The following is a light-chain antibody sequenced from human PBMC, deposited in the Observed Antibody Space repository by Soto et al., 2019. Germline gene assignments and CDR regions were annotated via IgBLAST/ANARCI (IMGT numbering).Light chain of an antibody. CDR2: DAS. CDR1: QSVSSY. CDR3: QQRRYWPVT. Sequence: EIVLTQSPAILSMSPGERATLSCRASQSVSSYFAWYQQKPGQAPRLLIYDASNSAAGVPARFSGSGSGTDFSVTISSLDPEDFPVYYCQQRRYWPVTFGQGTKVDIK. J-gene: IGKJ1*01. V-gene: IGKV3-11*01.